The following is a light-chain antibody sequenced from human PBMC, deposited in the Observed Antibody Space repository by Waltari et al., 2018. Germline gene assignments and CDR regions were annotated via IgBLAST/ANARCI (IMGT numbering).Light chain of an antibody. Sequence: QSALTQPASVSGSPGQSITISCTGTSSDVGSYNLVSWYQQYPGKAPKLMIYEVNKRPSGVSHRFSGSKSGNTASLTIAGLQAEDEADYYYCSYAGGSTPWVFGGGTKLTVL. CDR2: EVN. CDR1: SSDVGSYNL. CDR3: CSYAGGSTPWV. J-gene: IGLJ3*02. V-gene: IGLV2-23*02.